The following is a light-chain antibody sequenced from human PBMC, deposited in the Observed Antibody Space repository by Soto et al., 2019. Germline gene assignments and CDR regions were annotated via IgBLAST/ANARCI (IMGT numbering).Light chain of an antibody. CDR3: CSYAGSYNL. CDR1: SRDVGGYDF. V-gene: IGLV2-11*01. CDR2: DVD. Sequence: QSVLTQPRSVSGSPGQSVTISCTGTSRDVGGYDFVSWYQQHPGKVPKLMIYDVDKRPSGVPDRFSGSKSGSTASLTISGLQAEDEADYYCCSYAGSYNLFGGGTKVTVL. J-gene: IGLJ2*01.